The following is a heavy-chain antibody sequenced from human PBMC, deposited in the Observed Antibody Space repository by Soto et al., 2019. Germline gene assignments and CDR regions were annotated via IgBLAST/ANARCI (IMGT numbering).Heavy chain of an antibody. J-gene: IGHJ4*02. CDR2: IYSSGST. Sequence: PEPLSLSCSLSGRPIRRHYLRRIPQPPGKGLEWNGSIYSSGSTNYNPSPKTRVTITVDSSQNHFSQKLTSVTAADTAVYYCARDFRHTRHCNGGNCYPMSDWGQGTLVTVSS. D-gene: IGHD2-15*01. CDR1: GRPIRRHY. V-gene: IGHV4-59*11. CDR3: ARDFRHTRHCNGGNCYPMSD.